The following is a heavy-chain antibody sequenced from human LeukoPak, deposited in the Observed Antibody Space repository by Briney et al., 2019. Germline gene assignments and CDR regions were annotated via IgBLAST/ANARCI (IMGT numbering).Heavy chain of an antibody. V-gene: IGHV3-23*01. J-gene: IGHJ4*02. CDR2: ISGSGGST. CDR3: AKVGSSGWYAPADFDY. Sequence: GGSLRLSCAASGFTFSSYAMSWVRQAPGKGLEWVSAISGSGGSTYYADSVKGRFTISRDNSKNTLYLQMTSLRAEDTAVYYCAKVGSSGWYAPADFDYWGQGTLVTVSS. D-gene: IGHD6-19*01. CDR1: GFTFSSYA.